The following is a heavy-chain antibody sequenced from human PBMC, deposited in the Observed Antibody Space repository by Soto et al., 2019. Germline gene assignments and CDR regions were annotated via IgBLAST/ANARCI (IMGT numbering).Heavy chain of an antibody. CDR3: ARLLAIYGDYERYYYYLDV. D-gene: IGHD4-17*01. V-gene: IGHV4-39*01. CDR2: IYYSGST. J-gene: IGHJ6*03. CDR1: GGSISSSSYY. Sequence: QLQLQESGPGLVKPSETLSLTCTVSGGSISSSSYYWGWIRQPPGKGLEWIGSIYYSGSTYYNPSRKIRVTISVDTSNNQFSLKLSSVTAADTAVYYCARLLAIYGDYERYYYYLDVWGKGTTVTVSS.